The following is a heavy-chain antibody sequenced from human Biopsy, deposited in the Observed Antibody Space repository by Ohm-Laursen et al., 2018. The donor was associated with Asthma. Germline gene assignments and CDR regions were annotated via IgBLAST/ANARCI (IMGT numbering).Heavy chain of an antibody. CDR3: ARTYYDFLTGQVKDVFGV. V-gene: IGHV1-3*04. J-gene: IGHJ3*01. Sequence: GASVKVSCKASGYNFISFAIHWVRQDPGQRLEWMGWVNTGNGDTKYSQKFQGRVTINRDTSASTAYMELRSLRSEDTATYYCARTYYDFLTGQVKDVFGVWGQGTMVTVSS. CDR1: GYNFISFA. CDR2: VNTGNGDT. D-gene: IGHD3-9*01.